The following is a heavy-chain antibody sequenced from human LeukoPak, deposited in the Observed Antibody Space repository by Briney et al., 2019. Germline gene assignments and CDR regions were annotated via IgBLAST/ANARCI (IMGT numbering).Heavy chain of an antibody. CDR1: GYTFTGYY. D-gene: IGHD3-22*01. V-gene: IGHV1-2*02. CDR2: INPNSGGT. CDR3: AREYYYDSSGYFDY. J-gene: IGHJ4*02. Sequence: ASVKVSCKASGYTFTGYYMHWVRQAPGQGLEWMGWINPNSGGTNYAQKFQGRVTMTRDTSISTAYMELSRLRSDDTAVYYCAREYYYDSSGYFDYWGQGTLVTVSS.